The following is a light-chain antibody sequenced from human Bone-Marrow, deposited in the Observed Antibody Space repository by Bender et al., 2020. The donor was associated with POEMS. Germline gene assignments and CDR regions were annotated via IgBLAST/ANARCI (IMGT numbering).Light chain of an antibody. CDR1: RSDIGGYNY. V-gene: IGLV2-14*03. CDR3: SSYTSASPWV. J-gene: IGLJ3*02. Sequence: QSALTQPASVSGSPGQSITISCTGTRSDIGGYNYVYWYQQHPGKAPKLMIYDVSNRPSGISDRFSGSKSGNTASLTISGLQADDEADYYCSSYTSASPWVFGGGTKLTVL. CDR2: DVS.